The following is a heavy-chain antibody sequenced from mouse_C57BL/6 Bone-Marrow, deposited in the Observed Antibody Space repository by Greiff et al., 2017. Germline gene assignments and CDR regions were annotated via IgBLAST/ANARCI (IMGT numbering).Heavy chain of an antibody. J-gene: IGHJ1*03. CDR1: GYTFTSYW. CDR3: ARDYDGRYFDV. V-gene: IGHV1-50*01. D-gene: IGHD2-4*01. Sequence: QVQLQQPGAELVKPGASVKLSCKASGYTFTSYWMQWVKQRPGQGLEWIGEIDPSDSYTNYNQKFKGKATLTVDTSSSTAYMQHSSLTSEDSAVYYCARDYDGRYFDVWGTGTTVTVSS. CDR2: IDPSDSYT.